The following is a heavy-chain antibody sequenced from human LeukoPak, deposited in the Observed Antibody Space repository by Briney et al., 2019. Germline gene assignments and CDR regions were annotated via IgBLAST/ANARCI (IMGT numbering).Heavy chain of an antibody. CDR1: GFTFSSYA. CDR2: INHSGST. Sequence: GSLRLSCAASGFTFSSYAMSWVRQAPGKGLEWIGEINHSGSTNYNPSLKSRVTISVDTSKNQFSLKLSSVTAADTAVYYCAALSGGTRRFDPWGQGTLVTVSS. V-gene: IGHV4-34*08. J-gene: IGHJ5*02. D-gene: IGHD1-7*01. CDR3: AALSGGTRRFDP.